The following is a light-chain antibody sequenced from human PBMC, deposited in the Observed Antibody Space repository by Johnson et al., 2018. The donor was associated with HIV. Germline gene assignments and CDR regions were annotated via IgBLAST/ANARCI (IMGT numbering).Light chain of an antibody. CDR2: EGK. CDR3: ATWVGSLTIGGV. V-gene: IGLV1-51*02. J-gene: IGLJ1*01. Sequence: HSVLTQPPSVSVAPGQKVTISCSGSSSDMGNYAVSWYQQLPGTAPKLLIYEGKKRPSGSPDRFSGSKSGTSATLGITGLQTGDEADYYCATWVGSLTIGGVFGTGTKVTVL. CDR1: SSDMGNYA.